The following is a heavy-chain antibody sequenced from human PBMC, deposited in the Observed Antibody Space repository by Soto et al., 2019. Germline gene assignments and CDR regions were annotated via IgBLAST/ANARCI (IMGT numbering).Heavy chain of an antibody. CDR3: ARFTDYDRLHWFDS. D-gene: IGHD3-22*01. Sequence: SETLSLTCTVSGGSISGYYWSWIRQPPGKGLEWIGYVYYSGSTNYNPSLRSRGTISVDTSKNQFSLNLSSVTAADTAVYYCARFTDYDRLHWFDSCGKGTLVTV. CDR1: GGSISGYY. CDR2: VYYSGST. J-gene: IGHJ5*01. V-gene: IGHV4-59*01.